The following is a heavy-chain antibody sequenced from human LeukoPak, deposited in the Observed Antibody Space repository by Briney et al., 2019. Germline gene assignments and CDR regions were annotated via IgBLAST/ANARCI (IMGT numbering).Heavy chain of an antibody. D-gene: IGHD3-22*01. CDR1: GGSFSGYY. Sequence: SETLSLTCAVYGGSFSGYYWSWIRQPPGKGLEWIGYIYYSGSTYYNPSLKSRVTISVDTSKNQFSLKLSSVTAADTAVYYCAGAYYYDSSGYPHDAFDIWGQGTMVTVSS. CDR2: IYYSGST. CDR3: AGAYYYDSSGYPHDAFDI. V-gene: IGHV4-59*06. J-gene: IGHJ3*02.